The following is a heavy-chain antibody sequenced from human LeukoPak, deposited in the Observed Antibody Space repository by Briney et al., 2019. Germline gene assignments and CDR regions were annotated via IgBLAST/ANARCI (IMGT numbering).Heavy chain of an antibody. D-gene: IGHD2-15*01. Sequence: GGSLRLSCAASGFAVSSNHMNWVRQAPGKGLEWVSSISSRSSYIYYADSVKGRFTISRDNAKNSLYLQMNSLRAEDTAVYYCARDDVVRSDYWGQGTPVTVSS. J-gene: IGHJ4*02. V-gene: IGHV3-21*01. CDR1: GFAVSSNH. CDR2: ISSRSSYI. CDR3: ARDDVVRSDY.